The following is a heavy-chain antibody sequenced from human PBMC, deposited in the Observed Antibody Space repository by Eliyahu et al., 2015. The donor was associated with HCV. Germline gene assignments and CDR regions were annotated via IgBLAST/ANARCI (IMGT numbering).Heavy chain of an antibody. D-gene: IGHD3-10*01. CDR1: GXSXXNYN. V-gene: IGHV4-59*01. CDR2: ISYVGTT. CDR3: ARGPEAIQWIGEFWFDS. J-gene: IGHJ5*01. Sequence: QLQLQESGPGLVKPSETLSLSXSVSGXSXXNYNWXWLRLSPGKXLEWIGYISYVGTTTYNPSLRSRVTXSXDTSSNQXSLRLTSVTPADTAIYYCARGPEAIQWIGEFWFDSWGRGMLVTVSS.